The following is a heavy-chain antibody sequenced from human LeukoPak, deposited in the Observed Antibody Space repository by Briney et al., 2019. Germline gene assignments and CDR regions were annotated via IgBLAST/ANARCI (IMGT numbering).Heavy chain of an antibody. J-gene: IGHJ5*01. Sequence: GGSLRLSCAASGFTFSSYWMHWVRQAPGKGLVWVSRINSDGSSTSYADSVKGRFTISRDNAKNTLYPQMNSLRAEDTAVYYCARSLWRAYDFWSGYYDRGFDCWGQGTLVTVSS. CDR2: INSDGSST. V-gene: IGHV3-74*01. CDR1: GFTFSSYW. D-gene: IGHD3-3*01. CDR3: ARSLWRAYDFWSGYYDRGFDC.